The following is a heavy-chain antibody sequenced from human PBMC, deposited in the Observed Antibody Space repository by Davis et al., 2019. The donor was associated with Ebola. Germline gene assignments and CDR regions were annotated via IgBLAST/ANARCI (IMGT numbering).Heavy chain of an antibody. Sequence: GESLKISCAASGFTFSSYGMHWVRQAPGKGLEWVSAISGSGGSTYYADSVKGRFTISRDNSKNTLYLQMNSLRAEDTAVYYCAKPWEQRHFDYWGQGTLVTVSS. CDR3: AKPWEQRHFDY. V-gene: IGHV3-23*01. J-gene: IGHJ4*02. CDR2: ISGSGGST. CDR1: GFTFSSYG. D-gene: IGHD1-26*01.